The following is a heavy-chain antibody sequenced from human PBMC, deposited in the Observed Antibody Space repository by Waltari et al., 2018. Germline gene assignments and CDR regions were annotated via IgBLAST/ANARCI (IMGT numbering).Heavy chain of an antibody. CDR2: IIPIFGTA. CDR3: AAGQDFCSGYKNYYYYGMDV. J-gene: IGHJ6*02. V-gene: IGHV1-69*05. D-gene: IGHD3-3*01. Sequence: QVQLVKSGAEVKKPGSSVKVSCKSSGGNFSSYAISWVRQAPGQELEWMGGIIPIFGTANNAKKFQGRVTITTDESTSTAYMELSSLRSEDTAVYYCAAGQDFCSGYKNYYYYGMDVWGQGTTVTVSS. CDR1: GGNFSSYA.